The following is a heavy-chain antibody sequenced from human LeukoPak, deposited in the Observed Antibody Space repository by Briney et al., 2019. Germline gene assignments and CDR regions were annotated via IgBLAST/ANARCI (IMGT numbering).Heavy chain of an antibody. Sequence: NPGGSLRLSCAASGFTFSSYSMNWVRQAPGKGLEWVSSISSSGSTIYYADSVKGRLTISRDNAKNSLYLQMNSLRAEDTAVYYCASAPYSSGWYGNNYWGQGTLVTVSS. V-gene: IGHV3-21*04. CDR2: ISSSGSTI. CDR3: ASAPYSSGWYGNNY. CDR1: GFTFSSYS. J-gene: IGHJ4*02. D-gene: IGHD6-19*01.